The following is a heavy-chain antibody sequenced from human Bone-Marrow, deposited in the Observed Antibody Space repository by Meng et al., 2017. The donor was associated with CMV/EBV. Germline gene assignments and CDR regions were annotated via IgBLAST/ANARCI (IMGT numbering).Heavy chain of an antibody. CDR1: GFTFSSYS. J-gene: IGHJ6*02. CDR3: ARADSSSMFYYYYGMDV. V-gene: IGHV3-21*01. Sequence: GGSLRLSCAASGFTFSSYSVNWVRQAPGKGLEWVSSISSSSSYIYYADSVKGRFTISRDNAKNSLYLQMNSLRAEDTAVYYCARADSSSMFYYYYGMDVWGQGTTVTVSS. D-gene: IGHD6-6*01. CDR2: ISSSSSYI.